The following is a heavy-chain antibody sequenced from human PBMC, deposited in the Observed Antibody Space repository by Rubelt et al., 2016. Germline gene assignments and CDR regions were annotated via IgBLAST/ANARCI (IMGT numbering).Heavy chain of an antibody. J-gene: IGHJ6*02. V-gene: IGHV3-30*04. Sequence: AASGFTFSSYAMHWVRQAPGKGLEWVAVISYDGSNKYYADSVKGRFTISRDNSKNTLYLQMNSLRAEDTAVYYCARGGGEHASPLGYYFYGMDVWGQGTTVTVSS. CDR2: ISYDGSNK. D-gene: IGHD2-2*01. CDR1: GFTFSSYA. CDR3: ARGGGEHASPLGYYFYGMDV.